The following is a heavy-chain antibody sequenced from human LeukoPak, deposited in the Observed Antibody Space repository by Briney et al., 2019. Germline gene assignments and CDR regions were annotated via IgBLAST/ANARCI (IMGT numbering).Heavy chain of an antibody. CDR2: IYYSGST. J-gene: IGHJ4*02. D-gene: IGHD1-26*01. CDR3: VRGGIVGTTARIPLFDY. Sequence: SETLSLTRTVSGSYISSYYWRWVRQPPGKGLGGIGNIYYSGSTNYNPSLKSRVTMSVDTSKNQFSLKLSSVTAADTAVYYCVRGGIVGTTARIPLFDYWGQGTLVTVSS. V-gene: IGHV4-59*01. CDR1: GSYISSYY.